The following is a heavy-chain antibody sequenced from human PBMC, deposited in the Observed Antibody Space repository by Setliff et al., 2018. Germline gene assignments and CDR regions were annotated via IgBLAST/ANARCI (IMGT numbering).Heavy chain of an antibody. CDR2: IYPGDSDT. CDR3: ARSRSNFWSGYFNWFDP. J-gene: IGHJ5*02. CDR1: GYSFTSYW. V-gene: IGHV5-51*01. D-gene: IGHD3-3*01. Sequence: TGESLKISCKGSGYSFTSYWIAWVRQMPGKGLEWMGIIYPGDSDTRYSPSFQGQVTISADKSISTAYLQWSSLKASDTAMYYCARSRSNFWSGYFNWFDPWGQGTQVTVSS.